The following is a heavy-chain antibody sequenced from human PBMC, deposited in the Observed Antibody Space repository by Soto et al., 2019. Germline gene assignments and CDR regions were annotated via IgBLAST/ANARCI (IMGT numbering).Heavy chain of an antibody. D-gene: IGHD3-10*01. V-gene: IGHV1-69*13. CDR2: IVPVFGTA. CDR3: ATLQGSGTYYDDNY. CDR1: GGTSNNNA. J-gene: IGHJ4*02. Sequence: GASVKVSCKASGGTSNNNANSWVRQAPGQGLEWMGGIVPVFGTANYAQKFRGGVKITADESTRTLNMELSSLRSEDTAVYYCATLQGSGTYYDDNYWGKGTRGTVSS.